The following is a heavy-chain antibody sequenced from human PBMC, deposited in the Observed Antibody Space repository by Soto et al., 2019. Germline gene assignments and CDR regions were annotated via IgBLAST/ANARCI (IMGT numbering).Heavy chain of an antibody. CDR3: ARSIAAAVDLYY. D-gene: IGHD6-13*01. CDR1: GYTFSSYG. V-gene: IGHV1-18*01. Sequence: ASVKVSCKASGYTFSSYGSSWVRQAPGQGLEWMGWISAYNGNTNYAQKLQGRVTMTTDTSTSTAYMEVRSLRSDDTAVYYCARSIAAAVDLYYWGQGTLVTVSS. CDR2: ISAYNGNT. J-gene: IGHJ4*02.